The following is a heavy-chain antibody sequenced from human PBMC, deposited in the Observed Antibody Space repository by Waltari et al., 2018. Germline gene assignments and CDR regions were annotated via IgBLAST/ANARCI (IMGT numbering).Heavy chain of an antibody. D-gene: IGHD6-19*01. V-gene: IGHV1-24*01. CDR2: FEPEEGET. J-gene: IGHJ4*02. CDR3: ATGLSSGWGGHDY. Sequence: QVQLVQSGAEVKKPGASVKVSCKVSGYTLTELYMHRVRQAPGKGLGWMGGFEPEEGETIYAQKFQGRVTMTEDTSTDTAYMELSSLRSEDTAVYYCATGLSSGWGGHDYWGQGTLVTVSS. CDR1: GYTLTELY.